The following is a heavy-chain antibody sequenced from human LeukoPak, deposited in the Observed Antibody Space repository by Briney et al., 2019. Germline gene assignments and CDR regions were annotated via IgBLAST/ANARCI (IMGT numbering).Heavy chain of an antibody. V-gene: IGHV3-11*04. CDR3: ARDLGSGCFDY. Sequence: VGSLRLSCAASGFSFSDYYMSWVRQAPGKGLEWLSYISSSAGTIYYADSVKGRFTISRDNAKNSLYLQVNSLRAEDTAVYYCARDLGSGCFDYWGQGTLVTVSS. D-gene: IGHD6-19*01. J-gene: IGHJ4*02. CDR1: GFSFSDYY. CDR2: ISSSAGTI.